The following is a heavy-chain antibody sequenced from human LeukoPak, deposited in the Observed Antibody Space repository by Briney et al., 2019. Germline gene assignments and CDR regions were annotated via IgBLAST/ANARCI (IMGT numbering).Heavy chain of an antibody. CDR3: AREPHYYDSSGYKNWFDP. J-gene: IGHJ5*02. CDR2: IYHSGST. V-gene: IGHV4-34*01. Sequence: PSETLSLTCAVYGGSFSGYYWSWIRQPPGKGLEWIGSIYHSGSTYYNPSLKSRVTISVDTPKNQFSLKLSSVTAADTAVYYCAREPHYYDSSGYKNWFDPWGQGTLVTISS. D-gene: IGHD3-22*01. CDR1: GGSFSGYY.